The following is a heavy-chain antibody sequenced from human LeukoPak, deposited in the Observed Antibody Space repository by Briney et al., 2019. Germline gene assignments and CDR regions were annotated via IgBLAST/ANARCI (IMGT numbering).Heavy chain of an antibody. CDR3: AREGSGSYSGGPNWFDP. CDR2: IYYSGST. CDR1: GDSISSSSYY. V-gene: IGHV4-39*02. D-gene: IGHD3-10*01. J-gene: IGHJ5*02. Sequence: SETLSLTCTVSGDSISSSSYYWGWLRQPPGKGLEWIGSIYYSGSTYYTPSLKSRVTISVDTSKNQFSLQLNSVTPEDTAVYYCAREGSGSYSGGPNWFDPWGQGTLVTVSS.